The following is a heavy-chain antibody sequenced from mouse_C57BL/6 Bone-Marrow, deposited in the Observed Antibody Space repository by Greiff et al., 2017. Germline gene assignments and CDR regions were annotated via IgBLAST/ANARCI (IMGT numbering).Heavy chain of an antibody. Sequence: EVQLQQSGAELVRPGASVKLSCTASGFNIKDDYMHWVKQRPEQGLEWIGWIDPENGDTEYASKFQGKATITADTSSNTAYLQLSSLTSEDTAVYYCTTYGYDALYAMDYWSQGTSVTVSS. CDR3: TTYGYDALYAMDY. V-gene: IGHV14-4*01. CDR2: IDPENGDT. D-gene: IGHD2-2*01. J-gene: IGHJ4*01. CDR1: GFNIKDDY.